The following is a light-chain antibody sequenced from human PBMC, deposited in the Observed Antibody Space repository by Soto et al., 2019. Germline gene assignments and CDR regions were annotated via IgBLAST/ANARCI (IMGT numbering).Light chain of an antibody. CDR1: ALPKEY. CDR3: QSSDSTDIYWV. J-gene: IGLJ3*02. CDR2: KDT. V-gene: IGLV3-25*02. Sequence: SYELTQPPSVSVSPGQTAKITCSGDALPKEYAYWYRQKPGQAPVLLIYKDTERPSGIPERFSGSSSGTIVTLTISGVQAEDEGDYYCQSSDSTDIYWVFGGGTKLTVL.